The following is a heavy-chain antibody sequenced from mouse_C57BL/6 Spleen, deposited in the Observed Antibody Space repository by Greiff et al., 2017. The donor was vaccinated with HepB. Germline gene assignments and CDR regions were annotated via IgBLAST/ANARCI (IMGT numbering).Heavy chain of an antibody. CDR1: GYTFTSYW. J-gene: IGHJ1*03. D-gene: IGHD1-1*01. CDR3: ASLSHYYGSSYWYFDV. V-gene: IGHV1-52*01. Sequence: VKLQQPGAELVRPGSSVKLSCKASGYTFTSYWMHWVKQRPIQGLEWIGNIDPSDSETHYNQKFKDKATLTVDKSSSTAYMQLSSLTSEDSAVYYCASLSHYYGSSYWYFDVWGTGTTVTVSS. CDR2: IDPSDSET.